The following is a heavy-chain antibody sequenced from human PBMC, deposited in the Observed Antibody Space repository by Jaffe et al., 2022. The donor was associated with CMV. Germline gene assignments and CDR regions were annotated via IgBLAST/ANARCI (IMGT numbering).Heavy chain of an antibody. V-gene: IGHV4-61*01. CDR3: ARDRTGTTDYYYGMDV. D-gene: IGHD1-1*01. CDR2: IYYSGST. J-gene: IGHJ6*02. Sequence: QVQLQESGPGLVKPSETLSLTCTVSGGSVSSGSYYWSWIRQPPGKGLEWIGYIYYSGSTNYNPSLKSRVTISVDTSKNQFSLKLSSVTAADTAVYYCARDRTGTTDYYYGMDVWGQGTTVTVSS. CDR1: GGSVSSGSYY.